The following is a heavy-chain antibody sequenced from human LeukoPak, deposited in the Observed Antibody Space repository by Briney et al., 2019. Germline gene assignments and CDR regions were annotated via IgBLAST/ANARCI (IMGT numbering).Heavy chain of an antibody. CDR2: ISGSGGSP. J-gene: IGHJ5*02. CDR3: ARDERDGGDTAMLGANNWFDP. CDR1: GFTFGIYA. V-gene: IGHV3-23*01. D-gene: IGHD5-18*01. Sequence: GGSLRLSCAASGFTFGIYAMSWVRQAPGKGLEWVSTISGSGGSPYYADSVKGRFTISRDNSKNTLYLQMNSLRAEDTAVYYCARDERDGGDTAMLGANNWFDPWGQGTLVTVSS.